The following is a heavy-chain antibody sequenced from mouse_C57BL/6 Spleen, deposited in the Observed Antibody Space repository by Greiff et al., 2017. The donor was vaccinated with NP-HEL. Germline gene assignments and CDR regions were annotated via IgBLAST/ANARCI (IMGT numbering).Heavy chain of an antibody. V-gene: IGHV1-52*01. CDR1: GYTFTSYW. CDR2: IDPSDSET. J-gene: IGHJ4*01. CDR3: ARGELGRGAMDY. D-gene: IGHD4-1*01. Sequence: QVQLQQPGAELVRPGSSVKLSCKASGYTFTSYWMHWVKRRPIQGLEWIGNIDPSDSETHYNQKFKDKATLTVDKSSSTAYMQLSSLTSEDSAVYYCARGELGRGAMDYWGQGTSVTVSS.